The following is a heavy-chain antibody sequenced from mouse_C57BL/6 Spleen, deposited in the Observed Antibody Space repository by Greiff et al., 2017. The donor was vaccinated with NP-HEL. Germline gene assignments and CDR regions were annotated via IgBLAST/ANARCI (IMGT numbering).Heavy chain of an antibody. V-gene: IGHV1-82*01. CDR1: GYAFSSSW. Sequence: VQLVESGPELVKPGASVKISCKASGYAFSSSWMNWVKQRPGKGLEWIGRIYPGDGDTNYNGKFKGKATLTADKSSSTAYMQLSSLTSEDSAVYFCARWLPTFYYAMDYWGQGTSVTVSS. J-gene: IGHJ4*01. D-gene: IGHD2-2*01. CDR2: IYPGDGDT. CDR3: ARWLPTFYYAMDY.